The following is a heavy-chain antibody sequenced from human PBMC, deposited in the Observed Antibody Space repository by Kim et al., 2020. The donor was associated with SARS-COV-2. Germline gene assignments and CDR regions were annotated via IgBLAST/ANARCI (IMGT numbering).Heavy chain of an antibody. CDR3: AKEGGGFGVGGFVN. CDR1: GFTFSSYE. J-gene: IGHJ4*02. CDR2: IWRDGSYQ. Sequence: GGSLRLSCAASGFTFSSYEMHWVRQAPGKGLEWVAAIWRDGSYQYYADSVKGRFTISRDNSKNTLYLQMNSLRTEDTAVYSCAKEGGGFGVGGFVNWGQGTLVTVSS. V-gene: IGHV3-30*02. D-gene: IGHD3-10*01.